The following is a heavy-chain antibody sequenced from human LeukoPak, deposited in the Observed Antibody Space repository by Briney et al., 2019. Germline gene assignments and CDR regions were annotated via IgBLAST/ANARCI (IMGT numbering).Heavy chain of an antibody. Sequence: PGGSLRLSCAASGFTFDDYGMSWVRQAPGKGLEWVSGINWNGGNTGYADSVKGRFTISRDNAKNSLYLQMNSLRAEDTALYYCARESVFGVVYYFDYWGQGTLVTVSS. CDR2: INWNGGNT. J-gene: IGHJ4*02. D-gene: IGHD3-3*01. CDR3: ARESVFGVVYYFDY. CDR1: GFTFDDYG. V-gene: IGHV3-20*04.